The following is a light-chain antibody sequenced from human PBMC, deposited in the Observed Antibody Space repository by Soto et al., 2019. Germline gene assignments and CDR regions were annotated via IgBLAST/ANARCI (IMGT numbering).Light chain of an antibody. CDR3: QQYDSYSPYT. Sequence: DIQMTQFPPTLSASIGDRVTITCRASQTISSSLAWYQQKPGKAPKLLIYKASNLETGVPSRFSGSGSGTEFTLTISSLQPDDFATYYCQQYDSYSPYTFGQGTRLEIK. J-gene: IGKJ2*01. V-gene: IGKV1-5*03. CDR2: KAS. CDR1: QTISSS.